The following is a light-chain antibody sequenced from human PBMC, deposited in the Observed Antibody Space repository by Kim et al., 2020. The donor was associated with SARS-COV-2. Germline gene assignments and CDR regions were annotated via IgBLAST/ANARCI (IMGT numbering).Light chain of an antibody. J-gene: IGLJ2*01. CDR3: QVWDSSSDLNVV. CDR1: HIGTKA. CDR2: NDS. Sequence: SYELIQPPSVSVAPGKTATLTCGGIHIGTKAVHWFQRKAGQAPVVVIYNDSDRPSGIPERFSGSNSGNTATLTISRVEAGDEADYFCQVWDSSSDLNVVFGGGTQLTVL. V-gene: IGLV3-21*04.